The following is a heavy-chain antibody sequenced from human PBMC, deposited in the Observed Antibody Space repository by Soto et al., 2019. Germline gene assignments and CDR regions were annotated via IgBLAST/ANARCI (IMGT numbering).Heavy chain of an antibody. CDR3: ARAHDILTGYYSALDY. CDR1: GFTFNGYA. CDR2: ISYDGSGK. Sequence: QEQLVESGGGVVQPGRSLRLSCAASGFTFNGYAIHWVRQAPGKGLEWVAVISYDGSGKYYAGSVKGRFTISRDKSKNTLFLQMNSLRAEDTAVYYCARAHDILTGYYSALDYWGQGTLVTVSS. D-gene: IGHD3-9*01. V-gene: IGHV3-30-3*01. J-gene: IGHJ4*02.